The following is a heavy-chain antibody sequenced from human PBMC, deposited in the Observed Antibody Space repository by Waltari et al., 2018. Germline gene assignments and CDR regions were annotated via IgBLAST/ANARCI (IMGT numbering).Heavy chain of an antibody. CDR3: ARGYSGYDFGMDV. CDR2: IYYSGST. D-gene: IGHD5-12*01. CDR1: GGSISSSSYY. Sequence: QLQLQESGPGLVKPSEPLSLTCTGSGGSISSSSYYWGWIRKPPGKGLEWIGSIYYSGSTHYNPARKSRVTISVDTSKNQFSLKLSSVIAADTAVYYCARGYSGYDFGMDVWGQGTTVTVSS. V-gene: IGHV4-39*07. J-gene: IGHJ6*02.